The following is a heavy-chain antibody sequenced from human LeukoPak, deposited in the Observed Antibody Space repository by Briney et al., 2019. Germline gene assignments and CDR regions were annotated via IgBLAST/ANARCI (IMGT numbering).Heavy chain of an antibody. Sequence: PGRSLRLSCAASGFTFSSYGMHWVRQAPGKGLEWVSYIGSSSSYTNYADSVKGRFTISRDNAKNSLYLQMNSLRAEDTAVYYCARVARYSGSYYSAFDIWGQGTMVTVSS. V-gene: IGHV3-21*05. CDR3: ARVARYSGSYYSAFDI. D-gene: IGHD1-26*01. J-gene: IGHJ3*02. CDR2: IGSSSSYT. CDR1: GFTFSSYG.